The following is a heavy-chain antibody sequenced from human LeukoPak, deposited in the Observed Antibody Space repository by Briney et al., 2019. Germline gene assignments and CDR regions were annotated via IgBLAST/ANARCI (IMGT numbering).Heavy chain of an antibody. V-gene: IGHV3-7*01. CDR1: GFSFSNYW. CDR2: IKQDGSEK. D-gene: IGHD4-17*01. J-gene: IGHJ4*02. Sequence: GGSLRLSCSASGFSFSNYWMTWVRQAPGKGLELVANIKQDGSEKYYVDSVRGRFTISRDNAKNSLYLQMNSLRAEDTAVYYCARDGSPNEYGDYARFWGQGIPVTVSS. CDR3: ARDGSPNEYGDYARF.